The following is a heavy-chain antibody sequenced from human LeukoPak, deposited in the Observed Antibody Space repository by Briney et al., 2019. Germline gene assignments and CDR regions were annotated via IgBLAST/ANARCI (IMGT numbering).Heavy chain of an antibody. J-gene: IGHJ4*02. V-gene: IGHV4-61*02. CDR3: ARRSGYDGIDY. CDR2: FSASGNS. Sequence: SETLSLTCTVSGGSISSSSYYWSWIRQPAGKGLEWIGRFSASGNSNYNPSLKSRLTISADTSKNQFSLKLTSVTAADTAVYYCARRSGYDGIDYWGQGTLVTVSS. D-gene: IGHD5-12*01. CDR1: GGSISSSSYY.